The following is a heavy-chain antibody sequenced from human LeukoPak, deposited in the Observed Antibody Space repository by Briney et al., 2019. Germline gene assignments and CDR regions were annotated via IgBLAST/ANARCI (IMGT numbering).Heavy chain of an antibody. CDR3: TTVFGPYFDSSGYRDFFDY. J-gene: IGHJ4*02. Sequence: SGGSLRLSCAASGFTFSNAWMSWVRQAPGKGLEWVGRIKSKTDGGTTNYAAPVKGKFTISRDDSKNTMYLQMNSLKTEDTAVYYCTTVFGPYFDSSGYRDFFDYWGQGTLVTVSS. CDR1: GFTFSNAW. CDR2: IKSKTDGGTT. D-gene: IGHD3-22*01. V-gene: IGHV3-15*01.